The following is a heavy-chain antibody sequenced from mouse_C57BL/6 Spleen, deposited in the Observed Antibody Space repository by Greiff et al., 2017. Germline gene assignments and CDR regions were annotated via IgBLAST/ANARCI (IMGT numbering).Heavy chain of an antibody. CDR2: ISSGSSTI. CDR3: ARGGTAQASGDAMDY. Sequence: EVMLVESGGGLVKPGGSLKLSCAASGFTFSDYGMHWVRQAPEKGLEWVAYISSGSSTIYYADTVKGRFTISRDNAKKTLFLQMTSLRSEDTAMYYCARGGTAQASGDAMDYWGQGTSVTVSS. J-gene: IGHJ4*01. CDR1: GFTFSDYG. D-gene: IGHD3-2*02. V-gene: IGHV5-17*01.